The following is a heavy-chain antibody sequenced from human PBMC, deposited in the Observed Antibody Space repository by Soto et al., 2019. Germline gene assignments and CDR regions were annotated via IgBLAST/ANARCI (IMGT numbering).Heavy chain of an antibody. J-gene: IGHJ6*02. CDR1: GFTFSSYA. V-gene: IGHV3-23*01. CDR3: ARHAVLGGRDYYYGMDV. CDR2: ISGSGGST. Sequence: EVQLLESGGGLVQPGGSLRLSCAASGFTFSSYAMSWVRQAPGKGLEWVSVISGSGGSTYYADSVKGRFTISRDNAKNSVYLQMNSLRAEDTAVFYCARHAVLGGRDYYYGMDVWGQGTTVTVSS. D-gene: IGHD2-8*02.